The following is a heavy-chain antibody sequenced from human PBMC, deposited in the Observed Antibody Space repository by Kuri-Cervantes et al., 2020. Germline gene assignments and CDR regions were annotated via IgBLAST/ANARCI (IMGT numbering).Heavy chain of an antibody. CDR2: ISYDGSNK. Sequence: GESLKISCAASGFTFSSYGMHWVRQAPGKGLEWVAVISYDGSNKYYADSVKGRFTISRGNSKNTLYLQMNSLRAEDTAVYYCANSIAAAGTWGFDYWGQGTLVTVSS. CDR1: GFTFSSYG. D-gene: IGHD6-13*01. J-gene: IGHJ4*02. V-gene: IGHV3-30*18. CDR3: ANSIAAAGTWGFDY.